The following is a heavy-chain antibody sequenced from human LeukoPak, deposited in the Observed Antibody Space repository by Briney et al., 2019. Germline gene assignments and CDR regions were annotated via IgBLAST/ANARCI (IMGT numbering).Heavy chain of an antibody. CDR2: MTPNSGST. V-gene: IGHV1-8*02. CDR3: ARAPNWFDP. Sequence: ASVKVSCTASGYTFTSYYMHWVRQAPGQGLEWMGWMTPNSGSTGYAQKFQGRVTMTRNTSISTAYMELSSLGSEDTAVYYCARAPNWFDPWGQGTLVTVSS. J-gene: IGHJ5*02. CDR1: GYTFTSYY.